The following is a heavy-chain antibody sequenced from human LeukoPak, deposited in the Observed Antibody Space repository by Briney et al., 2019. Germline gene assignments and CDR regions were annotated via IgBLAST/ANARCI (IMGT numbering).Heavy chain of an antibody. V-gene: IGHV3-21*01. CDR3: AREMKQQRPLDC. Sequence: GGSLRLSCAASGFTFSAYSMNWVRQAPGKGLEWVSSITARSRDVYYADSVKGRFTISRDNAKNSLYLQMNSLRAEDTAVYYCAREMKQQRPLDCWGQGTLVTVTS. CDR1: GFTFSAYS. J-gene: IGHJ4*02. D-gene: IGHD6-13*01. CDR2: ITARSRDV.